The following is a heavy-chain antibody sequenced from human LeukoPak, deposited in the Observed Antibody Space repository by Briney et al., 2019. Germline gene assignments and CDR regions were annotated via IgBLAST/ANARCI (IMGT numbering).Heavy chain of an antibody. J-gene: IGHJ6*02. CDR2: INPNSGGT. Sequence: ASVKVSCKASGYTFTGYYMHWVRQDPGQGLEWMGWINPNSGGTNYAKKFQGRVSLTRETSISTAYMELSRRRSDDTAVYYCARGSVPRGMDVWGQGTTVTVSS. CDR3: ARGSVPRGMDV. D-gene: IGHD3-10*01. CDR1: GYTFTGYY. V-gene: IGHV1-2*02.